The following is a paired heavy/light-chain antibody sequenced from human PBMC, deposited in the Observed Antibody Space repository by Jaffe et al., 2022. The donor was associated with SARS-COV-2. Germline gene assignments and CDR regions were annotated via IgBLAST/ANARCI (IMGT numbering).Light chain of an antibody. Sequence: EIVLTQSPGTLSLSPGERVTFSCRASQSVSSNYLAWYQQKPGQAPRLLIYGASSRATGIPDRFSGSGSGTDFTLTISRLEPEDFAVYYCQQYGSPITFGRGTRLEIK. J-gene: IGKJ5*01. CDR3: QQYGSPIT. CDR1: QSVSSNY. CDR2: GAS. V-gene: IGKV3-20*01.
Heavy chain of an antibody. CDR2: ISGAATLT. J-gene: IGHJ2*01. CDR3: AKKGCPSNSCYTTYYYFDV. Sequence: EVQLLESGGGLVQPGGSLRLSCAASGFPFSSYAMAWVRQAPGKGLEWVSLISGAATLTFYADSVNGRFTISRDSYNNMVYLEMNSLRAEDTAVYYCAKKGCPSNSCYTTYYYFDVWGRGTQVTVST. V-gene: IGHV3-23*01. D-gene: IGHD5-12*01. CDR1: GFPFSSYA.